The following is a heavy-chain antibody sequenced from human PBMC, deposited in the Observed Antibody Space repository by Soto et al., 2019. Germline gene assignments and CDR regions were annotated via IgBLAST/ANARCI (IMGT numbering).Heavy chain of an antibody. D-gene: IGHD1-26*01. CDR1: GGSISSYY. J-gene: IGHJ6*02. V-gene: IGHV4-59*01. CDR3: AREGLGGSYFYAGSNYYYYYGMDV. CDR2: IHYSGST. Sequence: PSETLSLTCTVSGGSISSYYWSWIRQSPGNGLKWIGYIHYSGSTKSNPSLKSRVTISVDTSTSTAYMELSSLRSEDTAVYYCAREGLGGSYFYAGSNYYYYYGMDVWGQGTTVTVSS.